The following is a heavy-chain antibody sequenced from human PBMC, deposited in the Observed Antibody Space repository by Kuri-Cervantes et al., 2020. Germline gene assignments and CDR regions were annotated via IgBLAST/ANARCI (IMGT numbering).Heavy chain of an antibody. V-gene: IGHV4-34*01. CDR1: GGSFSGYY. Sequence: SQTLSLTCAVYGGSFSGYYWSWIRQPPGKGLEWIGEINHSGSTNYNPSLKSRVTISVDTSKNQFSLKLSSVTAADTAVYYCARDRSYGSGSYYPPYYYGMDVWGQGTTVTVSS. CDR3: ARDRSYGSGSYYPPYYYGMDV. CDR2: INHSGST. D-gene: IGHD3-10*01. J-gene: IGHJ6*02.